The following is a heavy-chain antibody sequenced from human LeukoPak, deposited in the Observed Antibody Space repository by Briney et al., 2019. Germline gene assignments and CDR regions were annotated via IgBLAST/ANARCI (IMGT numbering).Heavy chain of an antibody. CDR1: GGSIRSDTYY. CDR3: GSHTGGWYQTIDY. V-gene: IGHV4-39*01. J-gene: IGHJ4*02. D-gene: IGHD6-19*01. CDR2: IYYSGST. Sequence: PSETLSLTCTVSGGSIRSDTYYWGWIRQPPGKGLEWIGSIYYSGSTYYNPSLKSRVTISVDTSKNQFSLKLNSVTAADTAVYYCGSHTGGWYQTIDYWGQGTLVTVSS.